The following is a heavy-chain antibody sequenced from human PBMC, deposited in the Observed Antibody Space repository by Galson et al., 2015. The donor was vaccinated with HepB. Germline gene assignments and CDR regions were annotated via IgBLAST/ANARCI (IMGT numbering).Heavy chain of an antibody. Sequence: SVTVSCKASGYTFTSYAMNWVRQAPGQGLEWMGWINTNTGNPTYAQGFTGRFVFSLDTSVSTAYLQISSLKAEDTAVYYCAARGYGTSNWFDPWGQGTLVTVSS. V-gene: IGHV7-4-1*02. CDR1: GYTFTSYA. CDR3: AARGYGTSNWFDP. J-gene: IGHJ5*02. D-gene: IGHD5-18*01. CDR2: INTNTGNP.